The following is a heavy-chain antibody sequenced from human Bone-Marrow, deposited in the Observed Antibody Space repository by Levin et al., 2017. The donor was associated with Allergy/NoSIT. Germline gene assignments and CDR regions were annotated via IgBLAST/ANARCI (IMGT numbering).Heavy chain of an antibody. D-gene: IGHD6-13*01. J-gene: IGHJ3*02. CDR3: ATGGIIAASGSWVAFDI. Sequence: PGGSLRLSCAASGFGFNDAWMNWVRQTPERGLEWVGRIRSKTNGETTDYAAPVKGRFTISRDDSKYTLYLQMNSLKTEDTAVYYCATGGIIAASGSWVAFDIWGQGTMVTVSS. CDR2: IRSKTNGETT. V-gene: IGHV3-15*07. CDR1: GFGFNDAW.